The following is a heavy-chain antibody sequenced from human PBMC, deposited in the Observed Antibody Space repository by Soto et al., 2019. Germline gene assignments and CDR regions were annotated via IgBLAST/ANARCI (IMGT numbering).Heavy chain of an antibody. V-gene: IGHV1-18*01. CDR3: ARDWCGIDY. Sequence: QVQLVQSGAEVKKPGASVKVSCKASGYTFTSYGIRWVRQAPGQGLEWMGWINPYNCNTNSAQKLKGRVTMTTDTTTNTAYMALRSLRADDTTVYDCARDWCGIDYWGQGTLVTVSS. D-gene: IGHD1-26*01. J-gene: IGHJ4*02. CDR2: INPYNCNT. CDR1: GYTFTSYG.